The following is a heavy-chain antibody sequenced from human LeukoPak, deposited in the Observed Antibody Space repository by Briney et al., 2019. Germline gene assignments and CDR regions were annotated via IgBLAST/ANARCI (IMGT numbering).Heavy chain of an antibody. J-gene: IGHJ4*02. D-gene: IGHD1-26*01. CDR3: ARDLVFSGVGATILIY. V-gene: IGHV3-30*04. CDR2: ISYDGSNK. CDR1: GFTFSSYA. Sequence: GRSLRLSCAASGFTFSSYAMHWVRQAPGKGLEWVAVISYDGSNKYYADSVKGRFTISRDNSKNTLYLQMNSLRAEDTAVYYCARDLVFSGVGATILIYWGPGTLVTVSS.